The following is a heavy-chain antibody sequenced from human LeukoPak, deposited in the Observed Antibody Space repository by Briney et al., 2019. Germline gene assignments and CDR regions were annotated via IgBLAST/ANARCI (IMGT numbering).Heavy chain of an antibody. CDR2: INPNSGGT. CDR3: ARYEPLLRYFQH. Sequence: GASVKVSCKASGYTFTGYYTHWVRQAPGQGLEWMGWINPNSGGTNYAQKFQGRVTMTRDTSISTAYMELSRLRSDDTAVYYCARYEPLLRYFQHWGQGTLVTVSS. V-gene: IGHV1-2*02. J-gene: IGHJ1*01. D-gene: IGHD3-16*01. CDR1: GYTFTGYY.